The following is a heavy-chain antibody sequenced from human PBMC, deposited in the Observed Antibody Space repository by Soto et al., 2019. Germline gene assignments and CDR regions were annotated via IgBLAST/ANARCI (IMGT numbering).Heavy chain of an antibody. CDR3: AIFRTVTTPFDY. CDR2: ISWNSGNI. J-gene: IGHJ4*02. D-gene: IGHD4-17*01. CDR1: GFSFDDYA. V-gene: IGHV3-9*01. Sequence: EGQLVESGGGLVQPGRSLRLSCVASGFSFDDYAMHWVRQAPGKGLEWVSGISWNSGNIGYADSVKGRFTISRDNAKSSLHLQMNSLRTEDTALYYCAIFRTVTTPFDYWGQGTLVTVSS.